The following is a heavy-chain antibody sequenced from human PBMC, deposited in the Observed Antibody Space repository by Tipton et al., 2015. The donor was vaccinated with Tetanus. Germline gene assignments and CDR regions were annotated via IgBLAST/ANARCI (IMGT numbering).Heavy chain of an antibody. CDR3: ARIGWLQQNKPAFDI. CDR1: GGSISSYY. CDR2: VHYSGST. D-gene: IGHD6-19*01. V-gene: IGHV4-59*01. Sequence: LSLTCTVSGGSISSYYWTWIRQPPGRGLEWIGYVHYSGSTNYSPSLRSRVTLSVDTSKNQLSLKLSSVTAADTAVYYCARIGWLQQNKPAFDIWGQGTVVTVSS. J-gene: IGHJ3*02.